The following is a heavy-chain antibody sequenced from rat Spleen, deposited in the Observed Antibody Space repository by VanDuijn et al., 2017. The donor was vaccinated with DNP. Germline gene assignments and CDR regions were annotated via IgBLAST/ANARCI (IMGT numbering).Heavy chain of an antibody. Sequence: EVKLVESGGGLAQPGRSLKLSCAASGFNFNDYWMGWVRQAPGKGLEWIGEINKDSSTIKYTPSLKDKFTISRDNAQNTLYLQMSKLGSEDTVIYYCAVTTGPFDYWGQGVMVTVSS. D-gene: IGHD1-11*01. J-gene: IGHJ2*01. CDR1: GFNFNDYW. CDR3: AVTTGPFDY. V-gene: IGHV4-2*01. CDR2: INKDSSTI.